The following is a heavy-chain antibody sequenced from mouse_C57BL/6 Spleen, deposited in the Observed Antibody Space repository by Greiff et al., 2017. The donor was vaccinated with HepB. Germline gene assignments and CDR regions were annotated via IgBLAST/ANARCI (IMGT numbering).Heavy chain of an antibody. CDR1: GYTFTDYY. D-gene: IGHD1-1*01. CDR2: IGPGIGSP. Sequence: VQLQQSGAELVKPGASVKISCKASGYTFTDYYINWVKQRPGQGLEWIGKIGPGIGSPYYNEKVKGKATLTADKSSSTAYMQLSSLTSEDSAVYVCARSSTTGAWFAYWGQGTLVTVSA. V-gene: IGHV1-77*01. J-gene: IGHJ3*01. CDR3: ARSSTTGAWFAY.